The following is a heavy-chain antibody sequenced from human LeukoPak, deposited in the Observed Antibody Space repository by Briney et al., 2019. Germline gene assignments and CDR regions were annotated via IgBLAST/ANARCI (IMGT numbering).Heavy chain of an antibody. CDR1: GGSISSSSYY. Sequence: SETLSLTCTVSGGSISSSSYYWGWIRQPPGKGLEWIGSIYYSGSTYYNPSLKSRVTISVDTSKNQFSLKLSSVTAADTAVYYCARGPPQQLVYFRWLRFDYWGQGTLVTVSS. J-gene: IGHJ4*02. CDR3: ARGPPQQLVYFRWLRFDY. V-gene: IGHV4-39*07. D-gene: IGHD6-13*01. CDR2: IYYSGST.